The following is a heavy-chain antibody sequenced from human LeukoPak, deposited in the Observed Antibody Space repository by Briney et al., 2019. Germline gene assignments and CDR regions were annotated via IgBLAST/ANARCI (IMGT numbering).Heavy chain of an antibody. CDR3: AKGHYTDV. CDR1: GFTFSSSG. V-gene: IGHV3-30*18. CDR2: ISYDGSHK. Sequence: GGSLRLSCAASGFTFSSSGTHWVRQAPGRGLEWVAVISYDGSHKYYVDSVKGRFTISRDNSKNTLYLQNSLRAEDTAVYYCAKGHYTDVWGKGTTVTISS. J-gene: IGHJ6*03.